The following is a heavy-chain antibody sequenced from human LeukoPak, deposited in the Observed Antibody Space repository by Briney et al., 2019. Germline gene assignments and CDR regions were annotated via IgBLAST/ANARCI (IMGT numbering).Heavy chain of an antibody. J-gene: IGHJ5*02. CDR3: ARQAYSSDP. Sequence: GGSLRLSCAASGFTFSSYGMNWVRQAPGKGLQWVASIKQDGSEKYCVDSVKGRFTISRDNAKNSLYLQMNSLRAEDTAVYYCARQAYSSDPWGQGTLVTVSS. CDR1: GFTFSSYG. D-gene: IGHD2-15*01. CDR2: IKQDGSEK. V-gene: IGHV3-7*01.